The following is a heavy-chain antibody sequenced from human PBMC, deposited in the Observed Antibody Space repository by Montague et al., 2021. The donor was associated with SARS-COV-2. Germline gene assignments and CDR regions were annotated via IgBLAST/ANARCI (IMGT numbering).Heavy chain of an antibody. D-gene: IGHD3-10*01. Sequence: SETLSLTCTVSGGPITRNYYWGWIRQPPGKGLEWVGNIYYSGTTFINPSLESRVTISVDASKNQFSLNLTSVTAADTAVYYCARPLVRGVPMAFDIWGQGALVIVSS. J-gene: IGHJ3*02. CDR1: GGPITRNYY. CDR2: IYYSGTT. V-gene: IGHV4-39*01. CDR3: ARPLVRGVPMAFDI.